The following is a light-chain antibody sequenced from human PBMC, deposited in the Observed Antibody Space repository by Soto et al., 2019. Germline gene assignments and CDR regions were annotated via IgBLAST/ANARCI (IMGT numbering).Light chain of an antibody. J-gene: IGLJ1*01. Sequence: QSALTQPPSASGSRGQSVTISCTGTSSDVGGYNYVSWYQQDPGKVPKLMIYEVNKRPSGVPDRFSGSKSGNTASLTVSGLQADAEADYYCTSYAGGNNIFGTGTKLTVL. CDR1: SSDVGGYNY. CDR3: TSYAGGNNI. V-gene: IGLV2-8*01. CDR2: EVN.